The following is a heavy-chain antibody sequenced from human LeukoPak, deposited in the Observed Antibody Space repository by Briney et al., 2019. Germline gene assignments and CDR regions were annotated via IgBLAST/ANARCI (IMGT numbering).Heavy chain of an antibody. D-gene: IGHD3-16*01. CDR3: AWNYVWGILDF. CDR1: GGSFSQYS. CDR2: VNQRGGT. Sequence: SETLSLTCGVSGGSFSQYSRNWIRQSPEKGLEWIGEVNQRGGTTYNPSLKSRVTISVYPSKNQFSLKLVSVTAADTAVYFCAWNYVWGILDFGGQGTLVTVSS. J-gene: IGHJ4*02. V-gene: IGHV4-34*01.